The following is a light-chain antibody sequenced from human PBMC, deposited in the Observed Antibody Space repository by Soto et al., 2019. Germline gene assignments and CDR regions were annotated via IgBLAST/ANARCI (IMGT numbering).Light chain of an antibody. Sequence: DIVLTQSPATLSLSPGERATLSCRASQTISTHLAWYQQKPGQAPRLLIYGASYRATGIPARISGSGSGTYFTLTSSGLEPEDVAVYYCQQRSNWPITFGQGTRLE. J-gene: IGKJ5*01. CDR3: QQRSNWPIT. V-gene: IGKV3-11*01. CDR2: GAS. CDR1: QTISTH.